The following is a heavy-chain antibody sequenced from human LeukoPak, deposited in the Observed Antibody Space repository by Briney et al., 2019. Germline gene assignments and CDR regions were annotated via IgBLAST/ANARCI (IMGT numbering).Heavy chain of an antibody. V-gene: IGHV3-74*01. Sequence: GGSLRLSCTASGFNFSNYWMHWVRQAPGKGLVWVSRLNTGGNSTIYADSVKGRFIISRDNAKSTLYLQMNSLRADDTVVYYCTREGAYDSGTYGAGDYWGQGPLVTVSS. J-gene: IGHJ4*02. CDR3: TREGAYDSGTYGAGDY. D-gene: IGHD3-10*01. CDR1: GFNFSNYW. CDR2: LNTGGNST.